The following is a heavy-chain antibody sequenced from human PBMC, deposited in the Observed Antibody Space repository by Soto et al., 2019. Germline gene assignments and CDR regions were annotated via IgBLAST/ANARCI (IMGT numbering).Heavy chain of an antibody. Sequence: SETLSLTCAVYGGSFSGYYWNWIRQPPGKGLEWIGEINHSGSTNYNPSLKSRVTISVDTSKNQFSLKLSSVTAADTAVYYCARPYCSGGSCYFDAFDIWGQGTMVTVSS. CDR2: INHSGST. V-gene: IGHV4-34*01. J-gene: IGHJ3*02. CDR1: GGSFSGYY. D-gene: IGHD2-15*01. CDR3: ARPYCSGGSCYFDAFDI.